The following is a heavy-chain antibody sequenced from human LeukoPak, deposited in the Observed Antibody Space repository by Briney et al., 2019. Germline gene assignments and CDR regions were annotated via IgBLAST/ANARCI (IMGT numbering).Heavy chain of an antibody. J-gene: IGHJ4*02. CDR2: INHSGST. CDR1: GGSFSGYY. Sequence: SETLSPTCAVYGGSFSGYYWSWIRQPPGKGLEWIGEINHSGSTNYNPSLKSRVTISVDTSKNQFSLKLSSVTAADTAVYYCARVYYYGSGSGDFDYWGQGTLVTVSS. D-gene: IGHD3-10*01. V-gene: IGHV4-34*01. CDR3: ARVYYYGSGSGDFDY.